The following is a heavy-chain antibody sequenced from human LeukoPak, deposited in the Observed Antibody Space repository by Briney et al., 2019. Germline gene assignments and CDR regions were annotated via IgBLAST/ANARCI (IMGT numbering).Heavy chain of an antibody. J-gene: IGHJ4*02. CDR1: GFTFSSYG. CDR2: ISYDGSNK. Sequence: GRSLRLSCAASGFTFSSYGMHWVRQAPGKGLEWVAVISYDGSNKYYADSAKGRFTISRDNSKNTLCLQMNSLRAEDTAVYYCAKDWDYGDSHFDYWGQGALVTVSS. CDR3: AKDWDYGDSHFDY. D-gene: IGHD4-17*01. V-gene: IGHV3-30*18.